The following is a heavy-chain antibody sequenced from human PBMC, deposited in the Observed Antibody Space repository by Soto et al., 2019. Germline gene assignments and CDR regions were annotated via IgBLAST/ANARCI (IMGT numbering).Heavy chain of an antibody. CDR3: SKNRLFASDSIDF. Sequence: EVQLLESGGGLVQGGESLRLSCPASGFTFSNDTMSWVRQVPGKGLEWVSSISASGGSTYYADSVKGRFTISRDNSKNSLYMQMNTLRYEDTAVYYCSKNRLFASDSIDFWGHGTLVTVSS. V-gene: IGHV3-23*01. CDR1: GFTFSNDT. J-gene: IGHJ4*01. D-gene: IGHD2-21*01. CDR2: ISASGGST.